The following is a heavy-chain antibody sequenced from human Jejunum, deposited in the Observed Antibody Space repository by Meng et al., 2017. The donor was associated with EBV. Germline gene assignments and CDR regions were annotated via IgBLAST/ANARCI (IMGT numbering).Heavy chain of an antibody. CDR1: GFSVNTNY. CDR2: IYTGDIT. Sequence: EVQLVESXXGSMQPGGSLRLSCAASGFSVNTNYMTWVRQAPGKGLEWVSLIYTGDITYYADSVKGRFTISRGNSKNTLSLQMNSLRAEDTAVYYCARGQPYFDYWGQGTLVTVSS. V-gene: IGHV3-53*01. J-gene: IGHJ4*02. CDR3: ARGQPYFDY.